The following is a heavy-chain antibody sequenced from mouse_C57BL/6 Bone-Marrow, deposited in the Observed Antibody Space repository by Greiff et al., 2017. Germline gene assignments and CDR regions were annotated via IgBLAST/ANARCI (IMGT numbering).Heavy chain of an antibody. J-gene: IGHJ4*01. V-gene: IGHV5-9-1*02. CDR3: TRDGGDGSMDY. CDR1: GFTFSSYA. D-gene: IGHD2-3*01. CDR2: ISSGGDYI. Sequence: DVMLVESGEGLVKPGGSLKLSCAASGFTFSSYAMSWVRQTPEKRLEWVAYISSGGDYIYYADTVKGRFTISRDNARNTLYLQMSSLKSEDTAMYYCTRDGGDGSMDYWGQGTSVTVSS.